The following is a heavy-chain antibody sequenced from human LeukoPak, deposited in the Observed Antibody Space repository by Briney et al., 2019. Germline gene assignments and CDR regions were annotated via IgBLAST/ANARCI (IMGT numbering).Heavy chain of an antibody. CDR1: GGSISSSSYY. CDR3: ARAPRLVLFFDY. D-gene: IGHD2/OR15-2a*01. CDR2: IYYSGST. J-gene: IGHJ4*02. V-gene: IGHV4-39*07. Sequence: SETLSLTCTVSGGSISSSSYYWGWIRQPPGKGLEWIGSIYYSGSTNYNPSLKSRVTISVDTSKNQFSLKLSSVTAADTAVYYCARAPRLVLFFDYWGQGTLVTVSS.